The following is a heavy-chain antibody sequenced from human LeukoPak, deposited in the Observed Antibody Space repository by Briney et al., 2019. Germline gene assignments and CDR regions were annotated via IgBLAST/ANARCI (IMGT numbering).Heavy chain of an antibody. J-gene: IGHJ6*04. CDR2: ISSSGSTI. Sequence: GGSLRLSRAASGFTFSSYEMNWVRQAPGKGLEWVSYISSSGSTIYYADSVKGRFTISRDNAKNSLYLQMNSLRAEDTAVYYCAELGITMIGGVWGKGTTVTISS. D-gene: IGHD3-10*02. V-gene: IGHV3-48*03. CDR3: AELGITMIGGV. CDR1: GFTFSSYE.